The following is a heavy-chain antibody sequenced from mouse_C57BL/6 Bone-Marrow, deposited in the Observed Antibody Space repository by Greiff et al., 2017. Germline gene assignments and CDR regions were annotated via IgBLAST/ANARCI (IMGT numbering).Heavy chain of an antibody. D-gene: IGHD1-1*01. Sequence: EVQLVESGGGLVQPGGSMKLSCAASGFTFSDAWMDWVRQSPEKGLEWVAEIRNKANNHATYYAESVKGRFTISRDDSKSSVYLQMNSLRAEDTGIYYCTLTTVVATGGFDYWGQGTTLTVSS. J-gene: IGHJ2*01. CDR1: GFTFSDAW. CDR3: TLTTVVATGGFDY. CDR2: IRNKANNHAT. V-gene: IGHV6-6*01.